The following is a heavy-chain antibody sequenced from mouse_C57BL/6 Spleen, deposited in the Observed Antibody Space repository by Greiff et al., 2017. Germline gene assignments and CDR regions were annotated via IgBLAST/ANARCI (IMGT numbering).Heavy chain of an antibody. Sequence: VQLQQSGAELVKPGASVKISCKASGYAFSSYWMNWVKQRPGKGLEWIGQIYPGDGDTNYNGKFKGKATLTADKSSSTAYMQLSSLTSEDSAVYFCARSGYGRSPYWYFDVWGTGTTVTVSS. V-gene: IGHV1-80*01. CDR2: IYPGDGDT. J-gene: IGHJ1*03. CDR1: GYAFSSYW. D-gene: IGHD1-1*01. CDR3: ARSGYGRSPYWYFDV.